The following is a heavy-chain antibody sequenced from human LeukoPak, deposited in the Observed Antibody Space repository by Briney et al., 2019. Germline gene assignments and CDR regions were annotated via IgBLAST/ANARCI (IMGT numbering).Heavy chain of an antibody. D-gene: IGHD6-19*01. CDR1: GGSISSGDYY. CDR2: IYYSGST. CDR3: ARARWQWLAHAFDI. V-gene: IGHV4-30-4*08. J-gene: IGHJ3*02. Sequence: SQTLSLTCTVSGGSISSGDYYWSWIRQPPGKGLEWIGYIYYSGSTYYNPSLKSRVTTSVDTSKNQFSLKLSSVTAADTAVYYCARARWQWLAHAFDIWGQGTMVTVSS.